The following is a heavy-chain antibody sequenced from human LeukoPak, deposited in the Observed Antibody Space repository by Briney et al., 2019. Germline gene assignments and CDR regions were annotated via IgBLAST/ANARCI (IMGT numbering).Heavy chain of an antibody. D-gene: IGHD3-9*01. J-gene: IGHJ4*02. CDR1: GFTVSSNY. V-gene: IGHV3-53*01. CDR2: IYSGGST. Sequence: GGSLRLSCAASGFTVSSNYMSWVRQAPGKGLEWVSVIYSGGSTYYADSVKGRFTISRDNSKNTLYLQMNSLRAEDTAVYYCARAKYLYDILTGYYPYYFDYWGQGTLVTVS. CDR3: ARAKYLYDILTGYYPYYFDY.